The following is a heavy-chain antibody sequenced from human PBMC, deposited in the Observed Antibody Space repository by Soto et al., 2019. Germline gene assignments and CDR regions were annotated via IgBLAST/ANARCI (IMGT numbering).Heavy chain of an antibody. CDR1: GFTFRAYG. CDR3: AKDLVAFTTGRRSPFGS. D-gene: IGHD1-1*01. CDR2: ISYDGKNE. J-gene: IGHJ4*02. Sequence: QVQLVESGGGVVQPGGSLRLSGAPSGFTFRAYGMHWVRQAPGKGLEWVAVISYDGKNEYYADSVKGRFSISRDSSKNTLYLQMNSLRAEDTAVYYCAKDLVAFTTGRRSPFGSWGQGTLVTVSS. V-gene: IGHV3-30*18.